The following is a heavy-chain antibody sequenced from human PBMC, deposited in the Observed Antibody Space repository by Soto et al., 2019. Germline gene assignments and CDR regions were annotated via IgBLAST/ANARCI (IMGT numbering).Heavy chain of an antibody. CDR3: ASSTVPYSSRGWFDP. J-gene: IGHJ5*02. V-gene: IGHV3-33*01. D-gene: IGHD6-13*01. CDR1: GFTFSSYG. Sequence: GGSLRLSCAASGFTFSSYGMHWVRQAPGKGLEWVAVIWYDGSNKYYADSVKGRFTISRDNSKNTLYLQMNSLRAEDTAVYYCASSTVPYSSRGWFDPWGQGTLVTVSS. CDR2: IWYDGSNK.